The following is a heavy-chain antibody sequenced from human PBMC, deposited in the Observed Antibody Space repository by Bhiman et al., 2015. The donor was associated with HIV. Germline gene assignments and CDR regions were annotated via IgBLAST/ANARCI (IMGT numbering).Heavy chain of an antibody. Sequence: EVQLVESGGGLVQPGRSLRLSCAASGFSFSDYAMHWFRQAPGKGLEWVSGISWNSGTIYYADSVKGRFTISRDNAKNSLYVQMNSLRPEDTALYYCAKAQPGNWYSGAPCSGLEYFQHWGQGTLVTVSS. CDR3: AKAQPGNWYSGAPCSGLEYFQH. J-gene: IGHJ1*01. CDR1: GFSFSDYA. CDR2: ISWNSGTI. V-gene: IGHV3-9*01. D-gene: IGHD1-26*01.